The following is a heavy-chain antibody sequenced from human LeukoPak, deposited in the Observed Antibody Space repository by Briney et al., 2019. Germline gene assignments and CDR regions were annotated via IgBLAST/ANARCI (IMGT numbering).Heavy chain of an antibody. V-gene: IGHV3-23*01. CDR2: ISGSGGST. CDR1: GFTFSSYA. Sequence: GGSLRLSCAASGFTFSSYAMSWVRQAPGRGLEWVSTISGSGGSTNYADSVKGRFTISRDNSKNTLYLQMNSLRAEDTAVFYCATNDYGASDYWGQGTLVTVSS. J-gene: IGHJ4*02. D-gene: IGHD4-17*01. CDR3: ATNDYGASDY.